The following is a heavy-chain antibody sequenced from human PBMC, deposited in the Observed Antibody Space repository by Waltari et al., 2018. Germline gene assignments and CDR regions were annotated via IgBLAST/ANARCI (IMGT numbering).Heavy chain of an antibody. V-gene: IGHV1-69*05. D-gene: IGHD5-12*01. CDR1: GGTFSSYA. Sequence: QVQLVQSGAEVKKPGSSVKVSCKASGGTFSSYAISWVRQAPGQGLEWMGGIIPIFGTANYAQKFQGRVTITTYESTSTAYMELSSLRSEDTAVYYCARYSGVSGYSGYVQYYGMDVWGQGTTVTVSS. CDR3: ARYSGVSGYSGYVQYYGMDV. J-gene: IGHJ6*02. CDR2: IIPIFGTA.